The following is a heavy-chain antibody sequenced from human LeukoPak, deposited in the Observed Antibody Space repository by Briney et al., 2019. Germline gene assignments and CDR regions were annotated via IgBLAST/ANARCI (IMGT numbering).Heavy chain of an antibody. D-gene: IGHD4-17*01. V-gene: IGHV4-59*08. CDR3: ARVPGDYGAHDY. CDR1: GGSISSYY. Sequence: SETLSPTCTVSGGSISSYYWSWIRQPPGKGLEWIGYIYYSGSTNYNPSLRSRVTISVDTSKNQFSLKLSSVTAADTAIYYCARVPGDYGAHDYWGQGTLVTVSS. CDR2: IYYSGST. J-gene: IGHJ4*02.